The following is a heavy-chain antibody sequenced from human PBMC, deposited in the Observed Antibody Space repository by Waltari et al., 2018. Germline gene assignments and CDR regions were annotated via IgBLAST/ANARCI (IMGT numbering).Heavy chain of an antibody. V-gene: IGHV3-9*03. CDR1: GFTFDDYA. CDR3: AKASSGVLGYVDY. Sequence: EVQLVESGGGLVQPGRSLRLSCAASGFTFDDYAMHWVRQAPGKGLEWVSGISWNSGSIGYADSVKGRFTISRDNAKNSLYLQMNSLRAEDMALYYCAKASSGVLGYVDYCGQGTLVTVSS. CDR2: ISWNSGSI. J-gene: IGHJ4*02. D-gene: IGHD2-15*01.